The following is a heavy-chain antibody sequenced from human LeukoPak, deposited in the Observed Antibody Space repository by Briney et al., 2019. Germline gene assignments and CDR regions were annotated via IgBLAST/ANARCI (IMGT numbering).Heavy chain of an antibody. Sequence: GGSLRLSCVASGFTFSTYVMNWVRQAPGRGLEWVSSISSSSSHIYYADSVKGRFTISRDSAKNSLYLQMNSLRAEDTAVYYCARVVGATTFDYWGQGTLVTVSS. J-gene: IGHJ4*02. V-gene: IGHV3-21*01. CDR2: ISSSSSHI. CDR3: ARVVGATTFDY. D-gene: IGHD1-26*01. CDR1: GFTFSTYV.